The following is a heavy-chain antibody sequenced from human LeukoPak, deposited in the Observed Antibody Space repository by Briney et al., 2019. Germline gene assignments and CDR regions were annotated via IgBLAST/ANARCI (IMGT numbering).Heavy chain of an antibody. CDR2: ISAYNGNT. CDR3: ARDTRGKAARPSDFDY. V-gene: IGHV1-18*01. J-gene: IGHJ4*02. D-gene: IGHD6-6*01. Sequence: ASVKVSCKASGYTFTSYGISWVRQAPGQGLEWMGWISAYNGNTNYAQKLQGRVTMTTDTSTSTAYVELRSLRSDDTAVYYCARDTRGKAARPSDFDYWGQGTLVTVSS. CDR1: GYTFTSYG.